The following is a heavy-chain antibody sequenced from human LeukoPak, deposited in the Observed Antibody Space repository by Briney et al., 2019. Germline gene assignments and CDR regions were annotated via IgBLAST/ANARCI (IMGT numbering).Heavy chain of an antibody. D-gene: IGHD3-10*01. V-gene: IGHV4-4*02. CDR3: ARMEWFGELLLGVPDAFDI. CDR1: GDSISSSNW. J-gene: IGHJ3*02. Sequence: SGTLSLTCAVSGDSISSSNWWSWFRQSPGKGLEWIGEISLSGSTNYTPSLKSRVTISLDKSKNQFSLKLSSVTAADTAVYYCARMEWFGELLLGVPDAFDIWGQGTMVTVSS. CDR2: ISLSGST.